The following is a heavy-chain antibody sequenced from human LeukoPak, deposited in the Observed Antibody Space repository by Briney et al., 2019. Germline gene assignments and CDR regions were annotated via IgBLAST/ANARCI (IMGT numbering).Heavy chain of an antibody. V-gene: IGHV4-34*01. CDR1: GGSFSGYY. Sequence: SETLSLTCAAYGGSFSGYYWSWIRQPPGKGLEWMGEINNSGSTNYNPSLKSRVTISVDTSKNQFSLKLSSVTAADTAVYYCARGRLVPAAMSFNWFDPWGQGTLVAVSS. CDR3: ARGRLVPAAMSFNWFDP. CDR2: INNSGST. J-gene: IGHJ5*02. D-gene: IGHD2-2*01.